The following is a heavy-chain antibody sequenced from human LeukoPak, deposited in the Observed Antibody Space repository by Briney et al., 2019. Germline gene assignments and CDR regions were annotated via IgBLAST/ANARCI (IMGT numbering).Heavy chain of an antibody. CDR2: INHSGST. CDR3: AGGWSGTYGHNFDN. V-gene: IGHV4-34*01. J-gene: IGHJ4*02. Sequence: SETLSLTCAVYGGSFSGYYWSWIRQPPGKGLEWIGEINHSGSTNYNPSLKSRVTISVDTSKNQFSLKLSSVTAADTAVYYCAGGWSGTYGHNFDNWGQGTLVTVSS. D-gene: IGHD3-10*01. CDR1: GGSFSGYY.